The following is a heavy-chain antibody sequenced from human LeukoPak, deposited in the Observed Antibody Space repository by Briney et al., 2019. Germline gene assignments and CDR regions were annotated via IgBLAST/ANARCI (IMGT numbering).Heavy chain of an antibody. CDR1: GDSIISGIYY. J-gene: IGHJ4*02. V-gene: IGHV4-61*02. D-gene: IGHD6-19*01. Sequence: SQTLSLTCTVSGDSIISGIYYWSWIRQPAGKGLEWIGRIYTSGSTNYNPSLKSRVTISVDTSKNQFSLKLSSVTAADTAVYYCARTVTYYSSGWYEDYWGQGTLVTVSS. CDR2: IYTSGST. CDR3: ARTVTYYSSGWYEDY.